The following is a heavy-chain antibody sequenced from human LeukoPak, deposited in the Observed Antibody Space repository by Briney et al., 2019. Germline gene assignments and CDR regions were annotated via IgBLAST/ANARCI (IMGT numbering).Heavy chain of an antibody. V-gene: IGHV3-30-3*01. J-gene: IGHJ4*02. D-gene: IGHD6-13*01. CDR1: GFTFSSYA. Sequence: PGRSLRLSCAASGFTFSSYAMHWVRQAPGKGLEWVAVISYDGSNKYYADSVKGRFTISRDNSKNTLYLQMNSLRAEDTAVYYCAKDLYSSSWYEGFDYWGQGTLVTVSS. CDR3: AKDLYSSSWYEGFDY. CDR2: ISYDGSNK.